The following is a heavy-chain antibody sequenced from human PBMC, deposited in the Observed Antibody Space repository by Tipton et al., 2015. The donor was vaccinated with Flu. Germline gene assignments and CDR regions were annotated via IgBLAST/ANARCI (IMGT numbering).Heavy chain of an antibody. Sequence: PGLVKPSQTLTLICSVSGGSISSGSYYWSWIRQPAGKGLEWIGRIYTSGSVNYNPSLDSRLTISMDPSRNQFSLRLTSVTAADTAVYYCSREGDDFWRAYKESWGQGILVTVSS. J-gene: IGHJ4*02. CDR1: GGSISSGSYY. CDR3: SREGDDFWRAYKES. CDR2: IYTSGSV. D-gene: IGHD3-3*01. V-gene: IGHV4-61*02.